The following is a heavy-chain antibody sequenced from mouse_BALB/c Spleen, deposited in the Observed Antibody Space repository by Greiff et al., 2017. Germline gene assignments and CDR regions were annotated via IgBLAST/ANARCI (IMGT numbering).Heavy chain of an antibody. Sequence: QVQLQQSGAELARSGASVMLSCKASVYTFTSYWMQWVKQRPGQGLDWIGAIYLCDGDTRYTQKFKVKATLTADKSSSTAYMQLSSLVSEDSAVYYCARRDGNYDAMDDWGQGSSVSV. J-gene: IGHJ4*01. CDR2: IYLCDGDT. CDR3: ARRDGNYDAMDD. CDR1: VYTFTSYW. D-gene: IGHD2-1*01. V-gene: IGHV1-87*01.